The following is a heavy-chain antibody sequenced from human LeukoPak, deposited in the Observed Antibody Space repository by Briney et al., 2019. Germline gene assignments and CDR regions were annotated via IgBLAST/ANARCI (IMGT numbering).Heavy chain of an antibody. Sequence: PSETLSLTCTVSGGSISSSSYYWGWIRQPPGKGLEWIGSIYYSGSTYYNPSLKSRVTISVDKSKNQLSLKMSSVTAADTAEYYCARGDSSGWHPYYYMDVWGKGTTVTVSS. D-gene: IGHD6-19*01. J-gene: IGHJ6*03. CDR3: ARGDSSGWHPYYYMDV. V-gene: IGHV4-39*07. CDR1: GGSISSSSYY. CDR2: IYYSGST.